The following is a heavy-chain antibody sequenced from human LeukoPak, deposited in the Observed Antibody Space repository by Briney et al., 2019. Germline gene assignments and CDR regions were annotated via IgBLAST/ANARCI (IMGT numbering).Heavy chain of an antibody. CDR1: GGSISSSSYY. Sequence: PSETLSLTCTVSGGSISSSSYYWGWIRQPPGKGLEWIGSIYYSGSTYYNPSLKSRVTISVDTSKNQFSLKLSSVTAADTAVYYCARGYGDYQVALDYWGQGTLVTVSS. V-gene: IGHV4-39*07. CDR2: IYYSGST. CDR3: ARGYGDYQVALDY. J-gene: IGHJ4*02. D-gene: IGHD4-17*01.